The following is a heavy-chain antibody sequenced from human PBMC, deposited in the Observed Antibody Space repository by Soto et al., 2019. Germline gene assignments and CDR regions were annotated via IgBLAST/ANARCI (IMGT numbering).Heavy chain of an antibody. CDR3: GREFSGRQIDY. CDR1: EDSISSDIW. V-gene: IGHV4-4*02. CDR2: IYPGGST. J-gene: IGHJ4*02. D-gene: IGHD3-10*01. Sequence: SQTQSLTYAVSEDSISSDIWWTWVRQPPGKGLEWIGEIYPGGSTNYNPSLKSRVTISVDYSKNQFSLKLTSVTAADTAFYYCGREFSGRQIDYWGPGTLVTVSS.